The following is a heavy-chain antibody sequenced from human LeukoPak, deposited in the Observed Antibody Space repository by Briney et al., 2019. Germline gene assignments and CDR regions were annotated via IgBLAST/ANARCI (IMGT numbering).Heavy chain of an antibody. CDR1: VYTFTSYG. Sequence: ASVKVSCKTSVYTFTSYGISWVRPAPGQGLEWMGWISAYNGNTNYAQKVQGRVTMTTETSTSTAYMELRSLRSDDTAVYYCARGLQENLAWLTAFSAFDIWGQGTMVTVSS. CDR3: ARGLQENLAWLTAFSAFDI. D-gene: IGHD6-19*01. CDR2: ISAYNGNT. V-gene: IGHV1-18*01. J-gene: IGHJ3*02.